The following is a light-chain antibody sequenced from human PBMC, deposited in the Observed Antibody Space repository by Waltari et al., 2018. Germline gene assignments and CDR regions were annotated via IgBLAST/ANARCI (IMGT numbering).Light chain of an antibody. J-gene: IGKJ4*01. CDR1: QDISNS. Sequence: DIQMTHSPSSLPASVGDRVTITCQASQDISNSLNWYQQKPGKAPKVLIYDAANLESGVPSRFSGSGFGTDFTFTISSLQPEDLATYFCQQYHNLPATFGGGTKVESK. V-gene: IGKV1-33*01. CDR3: QQYHNLPAT. CDR2: DAA.